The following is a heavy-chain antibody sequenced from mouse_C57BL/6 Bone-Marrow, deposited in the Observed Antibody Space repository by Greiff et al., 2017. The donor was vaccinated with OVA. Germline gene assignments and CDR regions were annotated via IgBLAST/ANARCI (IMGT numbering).Heavy chain of an antibody. V-gene: IGHV1-4*01. J-gene: IGHJ4*01. Sequence: VKLMESGAELARPGASVKMSCKASGYTFTSYTMHWVKQRPGQGLEWIGYINPSSGYTKYNQKFKDKATLTADKSSSTAYMQLSSLTSEDSAVYYCARNWDDYAMDYWGQGTSVTVSS. CDR2: INPSSGYT. CDR3: ARNWDDYAMDY. CDR1: GYTFTSYT. D-gene: IGHD4-1*01.